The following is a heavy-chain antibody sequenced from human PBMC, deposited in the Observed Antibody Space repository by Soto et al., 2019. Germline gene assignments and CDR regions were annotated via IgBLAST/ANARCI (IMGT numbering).Heavy chain of an antibody. CDR1: GFTVSSNY. Sequence: GGSLRLSCAASGFTVSSNYMSWVRQAPAKGLEWVSVIYSAGSTYYADSVKGRFTISRDSSKNTVYLQMNYLRAEDTAVYYCASRPGHDSNNPLGNYWGQGTLVTVSS. CDR3: ASRPGHDSNNPLGNY. CDR2: IYSAGST. V-gene: IGHV3-66*01. J-gene: IGHJ4*02. D-gene: IGHD1-1*01.